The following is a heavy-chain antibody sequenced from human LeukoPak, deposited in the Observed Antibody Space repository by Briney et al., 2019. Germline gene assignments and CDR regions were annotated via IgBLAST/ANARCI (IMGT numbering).Heavy chain of an antibody. CDR2: ISSGNSYI. V-gene: IGHV3-21*01. CDR1: GSTFSTYS. J-gene: IGHJ6*03. CDR3: ARYCSSSRCLYYYHMDV. Sequence: GGSLRLSCAASGSTFSTYSMNWVRQAPGKGLEWVSSISSGNSYIYYADSVKGRFTISRDDAKNSLYLQMNSLRAEDTAVYYCARYCSSSRCLYYYHMDVWGKGTTVTVSS. D-gene: IGHD2-2*01.